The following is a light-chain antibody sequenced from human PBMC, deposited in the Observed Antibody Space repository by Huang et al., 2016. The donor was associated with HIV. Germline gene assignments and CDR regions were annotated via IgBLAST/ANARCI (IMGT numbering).Light chain of an antibody. CDR2: S. V-gene: IGKV1-12*01. CDR3: LQADISPRS. J-gene: IGKJ5*01. CDR1: PDISIW. Sequence: DIQMTQSPSSVSASEGDTVTITCRARPDISIWVAWYQQKPREAPTLLIHSASRFSGSGSGTNFSLTINGLRPDDFATYYCLQADISPRSFGQGTRLDIQ.